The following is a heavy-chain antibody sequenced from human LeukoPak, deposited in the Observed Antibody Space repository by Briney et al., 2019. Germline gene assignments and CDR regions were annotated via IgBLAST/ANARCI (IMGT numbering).Heavy chain of an antibody. CDR2: ICHDGSGQ. Sequence: PGGSLRLSCAASGFTFRRYAMHWVRQAPGKGLQWVAVICHDGSGQYYTDSVKGRFTISRDNSNNTLYLQMESLGAEDTAIYYCAVLYGGNSGSVDSWGRGTLVFVSS. V-gene: IGHV3-33*01. D-gene: IGHD4-23*01. J-gene: IGHJ4*02. CDR1: GFTFRRYA. CDR3: AVLYGGNSGSVDS.